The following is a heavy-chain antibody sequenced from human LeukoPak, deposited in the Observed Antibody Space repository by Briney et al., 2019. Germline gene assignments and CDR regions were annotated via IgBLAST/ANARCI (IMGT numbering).Heavy chain of an antibody. V-gene: IGHV3-64*01. CDR3: ASGRKIYGSGSYFKGPFDY. CDR2: ISSNGGST. Sequence: GGSLRLSCAASGFTFSSYAMHWVRQAPGKGLEYVSAISSNGGSTYYANSVKGRFTISRDNSKNTLYLQMCSLRAEDMTVYYCASGRKIYGSGSYFKGPFDYWGQGTLVTVSS. CDR1: GFTFSSYA. D-gene: IGHD3-10*01. J-gene: IGHJ4*02.